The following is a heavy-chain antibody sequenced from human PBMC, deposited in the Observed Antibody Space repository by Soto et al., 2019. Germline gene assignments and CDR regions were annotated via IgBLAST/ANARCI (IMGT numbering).Heavy chain of an antibody. CDR1: GYTFTAYP. D-gene: IGHD3-3*01. CDR3: ARRPPYYDFWSGDDY. CDR2: INAVNGNT. V-gene: IGHV1-3*01. Sequence: GASVKVSCKASGYTFTAYPMHWVRQAPGQRLEWMGWINAVNGNTKYSQKFQGRVTITRDTSANTAYMELSSLRSEDTAVYYCARRPPYYDFWSGDDYWGKGTLVTVS. J-gene: IGHJ4*02.